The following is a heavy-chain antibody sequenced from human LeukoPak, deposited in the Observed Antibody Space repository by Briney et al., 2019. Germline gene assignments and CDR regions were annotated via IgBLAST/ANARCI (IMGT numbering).Heavy chain of an antibody. D-gene: IGHD2-15*01. Sequence: GGSLRLSCAASGFTFSRDWMNWVRLAPGKGLEWVANTNEDGSGKYYVDSVKGRFTISRDNAKNSLFLQMNSLRVGDTAIYYCARGLEGAASHWGQGTLVTVSS. CDR3: ARGLEGAASH. J-gene: IGHJ4*02. V-gene: IGHV3-7*01. CDR1: GFTFSRDW. CDR2: TNEDGSGK.